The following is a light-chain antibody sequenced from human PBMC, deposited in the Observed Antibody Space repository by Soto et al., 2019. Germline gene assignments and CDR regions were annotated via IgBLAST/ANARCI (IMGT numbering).Light chain of an antibody. Sequence: QTVVTQEPSFSVSPGGTVTLTCGLNSGSGSSSYYPNWYQQTPGQAPRALIYNTNTRSSGVPDRFSGSILGNKAALTITGAQADDESDYYCVLYMGSGIWAFGGGTKVTVL. J-gene: IGLJ2*01. CDR3: VLYMGSGIWA. V-gene: IGLV8-61*01. CDR2: NTN. CDR1: SGSGSSSYY.